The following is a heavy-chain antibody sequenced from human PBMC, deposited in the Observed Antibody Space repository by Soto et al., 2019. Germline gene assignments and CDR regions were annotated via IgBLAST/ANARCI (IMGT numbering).Heavy chain of an antibody. J-gene: IGHJ6*03. CDR1: GGSISSGGYY. CDR2: IYYGGST. Sequence: SETLSLTCTVSGGSISSGGYYWSWIRQHPGKGLEWIGYIYYGGSTYYNPSLKSRVTISVDTSKNQFSLKLSSVTAADTAVYYCARENCSGGSCYWGDYYYYDMDVWGKGTTVTGSS. V-gene: IGHV4-31*03. D-gene: IGHD2-15*01. CDR3: ARENCSGGSCYWGDYYYYDMDV.